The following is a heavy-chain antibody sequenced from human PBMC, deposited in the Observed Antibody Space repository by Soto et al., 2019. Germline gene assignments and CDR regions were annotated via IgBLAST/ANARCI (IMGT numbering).Heavy chain of an antibody. D-gene: IGHD5-12*01. CDR1: GGTFSSYA. J-gene: IGHJ6*02. CDR3: AREGHRDGYNSAYYYYGMDV. Sequence: SVKVSCKASGGTFSSYAISWVRQAPGQGLEWMGGIIPIFGTANYAQKFHGRVTITADKSTSTAYMELSSLRSEDTAVYYCAREGHRDGYNSAYYYYGMDVWGQGTTVTVSS. CDR2: IIPIFGTA. V-gene: IGHV1-69*06.